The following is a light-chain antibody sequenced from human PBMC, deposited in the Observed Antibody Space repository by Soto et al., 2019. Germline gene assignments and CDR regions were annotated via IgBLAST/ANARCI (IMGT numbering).Light chain of an antibody. CDR1: QSVSSK. CDR3: QQYNSWLWT. Sequence: EIVMTQSPATLSVFPGEGPTLSCRASQSVSSKLAWYQQKPGQDPRLLIYGASTRATGIPARFSRSGSGTEFTLIISSLHSEDSAVYDCQQYNSWLWTVGQYNKVDIK. CDR2: GAS. V-gene: IGKV3-15*01. J-gene: IGKJ1*01.